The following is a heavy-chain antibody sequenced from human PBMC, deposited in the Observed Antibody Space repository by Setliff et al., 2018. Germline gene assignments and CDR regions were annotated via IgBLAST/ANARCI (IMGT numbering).Heavy chain of an antibody. V-gene: IGHV4-34*01. CDR3: ARLLRERPSLQPNYYYYMDV. J-gene: IGHJ6*03. CDR1: GGSFSGYY. Sequence: KPSETLSLTCAVYGGSFSGYYWSWIRQPPGKGLEWIGEINHSGSTNYNPSLKSRVTISVDTSKNQFSLKLSSVTAADTAVYYCARLLRERPSLQPNYYYYMDVWGKGTTVTVSS. CDR2: INHSGST. D-gene: IGHD3-3*01.